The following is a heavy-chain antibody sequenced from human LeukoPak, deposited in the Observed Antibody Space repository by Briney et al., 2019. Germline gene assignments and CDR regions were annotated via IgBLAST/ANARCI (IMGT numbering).Heavy chain of an antibody. V-gene: IGHV4-39*01. D-gene: IGHD4/OR15-4a*01. J-gene: IGHJ5*02. CDR2: VFRTGTA. CDR1: GASISRSTYY. CDR3: TKNDVGDYGA. Sequence: SETLSLTCNVSGASISRSTYYWGWIRQPPGKGLEWIGSVFRTGTAYYNPSLRSRVTISVDTSMNQFSLRLTTVTAADTAVYYCTKNDVGDYGAWGQGTLVTVS.